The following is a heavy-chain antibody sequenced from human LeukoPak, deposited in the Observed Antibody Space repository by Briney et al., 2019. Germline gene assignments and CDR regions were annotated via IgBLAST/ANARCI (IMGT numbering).Heavy chain of an antibody. CDR1: GCTISSYY. J-gene: IGHJ6*02. V-gene: IGHV4-59*08. CDR2: LYCGGST. D-gene: IGHD3-16*02. CDR3: ARLSQDYDGMDV. Sequence: SETLSLTCTASGCTISSYYWSWIRQPPGKGLEWIGNLYCGGSTNYNPSLKSRVTISVDTCKNQFSLKLSSVTAADTAVYYCARLSQDYDGMDVWGQGTTVTVSS.